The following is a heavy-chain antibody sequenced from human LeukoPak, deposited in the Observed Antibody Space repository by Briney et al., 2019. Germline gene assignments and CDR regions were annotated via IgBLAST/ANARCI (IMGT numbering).Heavy chain of an antibody. D-gene: IGHD3-22*01. CDR1: GGSFSGYY. J-gene: IGHJ4*02. CDR3: ARGKSGYYSDY. Sequence: PSETLSLTCAVYGGSFSGYYWSWIRQPPGKGLEWIGEINHSGSTNYNPSLKSRVTISVDTSKNQFSLKLSSVTAADTAVYYCARGKSGYYSDYWGQRTLVTVSS. V-gene: IGHV4-34*01. CDR2: INHSGST.